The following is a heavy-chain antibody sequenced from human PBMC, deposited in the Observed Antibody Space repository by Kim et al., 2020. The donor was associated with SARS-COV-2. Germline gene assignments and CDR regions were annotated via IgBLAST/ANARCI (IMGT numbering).Heavy chain of an antibody. Sequence: ASVKVSCKASGYTFTSYYMHWVRQAPGQGLEWMGIINPSGGSTSYAQKFQGRVTMTRDTSTSTVYMELSSLRSEDTAVYYCAREEGDDYGDYVVIYYYGMDVWGQGTTVTVSS. CDR1: GYTFTSYY. CDR2: INPSGGST. D-gene: IGHD4-17*01. J-gene: IGHJ6*02. V-gene: IGHV1-46*01. CDR3: AREEGDDYGDYVVIYYYGMDV.